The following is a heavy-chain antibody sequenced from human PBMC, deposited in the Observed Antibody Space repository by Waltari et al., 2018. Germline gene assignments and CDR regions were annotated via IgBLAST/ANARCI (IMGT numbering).Heavy chain of an antibody. CDR3: AHRVVGVSVGSNWNGGYFDS. V-gene: IGHV2-5*02. D-gene: IGHD1-1*01. J-gene: IGHJ4*02. CDR1: GFSISTSGVG. Sequence: QITLKESGPTLVTPTQTLTLTCSFSGFSISTSGVGVGWVRQPPGKALEWLGLIWDDDKRYNPSLQSRLALTKFSSSNQVVLTMANMDPMDTGTYYCAHRVVGVSVGSNWNGGYFDSWGLGTPVTVSS. CDR2: IWDDDK.